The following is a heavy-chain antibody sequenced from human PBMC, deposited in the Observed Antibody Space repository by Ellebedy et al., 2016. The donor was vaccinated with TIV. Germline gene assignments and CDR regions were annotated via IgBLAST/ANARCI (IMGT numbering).Heavy chain of an antibody. Sequence: SETLSLTCAVYGGSFSGYYWSWIRQPPGKGLEWIGYMFYSGSPHYNPSLKSRVTIFVGTSDNQFSLKLSSVTAADTAVYYCARDRGFFGVAAPFGMDVWGQGTTVTVSS. V-gene: IGHV4-4*08. CDR1: GGSFSGYY. J-gene: IGHJ6*02. D-gene: IGHD3-3*01. CDR2: MFYSGSP. CDR3: ARDRGFFGVAAPFGMDV.